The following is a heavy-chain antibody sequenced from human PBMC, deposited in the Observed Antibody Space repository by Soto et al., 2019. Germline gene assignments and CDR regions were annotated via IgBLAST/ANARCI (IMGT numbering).Heavy chain of an antibody. Sequence: ASVKVSCKASGYTFTSYYMHWVRQAPGQGLEWMGIINPSGGSTSYAQKFQGRVTMTRDTSTSTVYMELSSLRSEDTAVYYCARVACSSTSCYIGGREGQDWFDPWGQGTLVTVAS. V-gene: IGHV1-46*01. J-gene: IGHJ5*02. CDR2: INPSGGST. CDR1: GYTFTSYY. D-gene: IGHD2-2*02. CDR3: ARVACSSTSCYIGGREGQDWFDP.